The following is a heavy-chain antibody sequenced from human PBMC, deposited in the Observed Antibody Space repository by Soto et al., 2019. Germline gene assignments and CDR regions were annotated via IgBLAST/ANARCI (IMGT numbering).Heavy chain of an antibody. Sequence: PSETLSLTCTVSGGSISSYYWSWIRQPPGKGLEWIGYIYYSGSTNYNPSLKSRVTISVDTSKNQFSLKLNSVTAADTAVYYCTTEAYDNSGSLAFDIWGPGTLVT. CDR3: TTEAYDNSGSLAFDI. D-gene: IGHD3-22*01. J-gene: IGHJ3*02. V-gene: IGHV4-59*08. CDR1: GGSISSYY. CDR2: IYYSGST.